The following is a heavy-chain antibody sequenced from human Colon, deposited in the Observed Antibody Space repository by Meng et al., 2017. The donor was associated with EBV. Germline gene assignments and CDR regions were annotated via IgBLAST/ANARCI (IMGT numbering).Heavy chain of an antibody. CDR3: ARLRGLNGGSSEWFDP. V-gene: IGHV5-51*03. J-gene: IGHJ5*02. Sequence: GAEVKKPGESLKIACKTSAYSFISYWIGWVRQIPGKSLEWMGIIFPGDSDTRYSPSFQGQVTISADKSISTAYLQWSSLKASDTAMYYCARLRGLNGGSSEWFDPWGQGTLVTVSS. CDR2: IFPGDSDT. D-gene: IGHD4-23*01. CDR1: AYSFISYW.